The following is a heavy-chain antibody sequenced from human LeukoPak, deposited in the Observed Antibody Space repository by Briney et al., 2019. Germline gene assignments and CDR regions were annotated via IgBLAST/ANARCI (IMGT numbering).Heavy chain of an antibody. V-gene: IGHV3-23*01. D-gene: IGHD3-22*01. CDR1: GFTFSSYA. J-gene: IGHJ3*02. Sequence: GGSLRLSCAASGFTFSSYAMGWVRQAPGKGLEWVSAISGSGGSTYYADSVKGRFTISRDNSKNTLYLQMNSLRAEDTAVYYCAKDIYYYDSSGNDAFDIWGQGTMVTVSS. CDR2: ISGSGGST. CDR3: AKDIYYYDSSGNDAFDI.